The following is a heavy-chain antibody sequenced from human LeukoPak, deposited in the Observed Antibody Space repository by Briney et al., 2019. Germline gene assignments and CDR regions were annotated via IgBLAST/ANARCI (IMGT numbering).Heavy chain of an antibody. V-gene: IGHV1-18*01. CDR2: ISAYNGNT. CDR1: GYTFTSYG. J-gene: IGHJ4*02. Sequence: ASVKVSCKASGYTFTSYGISWVRQAPGQGLEWMGWISAYNGNTNYAQKLQGRVTMTTDTSTSTAYMELSRLRSDDTAVYYCARRLDCSGGSCYTPDFDYWGQGTLVTVSS. CDR3: ARRLDCSGGSCYTPDFDY. D-gene: IGHD2-15*01.